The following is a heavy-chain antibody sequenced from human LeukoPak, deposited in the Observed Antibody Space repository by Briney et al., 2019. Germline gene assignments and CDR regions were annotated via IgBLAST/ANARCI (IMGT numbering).Heavy chain of an antibody. J-gene: IGHJ5*02. CDR2: INPNSGGT. CDR1: GYTFTGYY. Sequence: ASVKVSCKASGYTFTGYYMHWVRQAPGQGLEWMGWINPNSGGTNYAQKFQGRVTMTRDTSISTAYMELSRLRSDDTAVYYCARARRITMVRGVIESWFDPWGQGTLVTVSS. V-gene: IGHV1-2*02. D-gene: IGHD3-10*01. CDR3: ARARRITMVRGVIESWFDP.